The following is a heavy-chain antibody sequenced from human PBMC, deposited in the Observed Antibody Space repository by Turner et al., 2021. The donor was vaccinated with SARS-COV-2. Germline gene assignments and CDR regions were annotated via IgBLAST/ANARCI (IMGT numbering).Heavy chain of an antibody. CDR1: VFTFSSYD. Sequence: QVQLVESGVGVVQPGWPLRLSCSASVFTFSSYDMHWVRQAPGKGLEWVAVIWYDGSNKYYADSVKGRFTISRDNSKNTLYLKMNSLRAEDTAVYYCARQTDSSTWQTYYFDYWGQGTLVTVSS. D-gene: IGHD6-13*01. CDR2: IWYDGSNK. V-gene: IGHV3-33*01. J-gene: IGHJ4*02. CDR3: ARQTDSSTWQTYYFDY.